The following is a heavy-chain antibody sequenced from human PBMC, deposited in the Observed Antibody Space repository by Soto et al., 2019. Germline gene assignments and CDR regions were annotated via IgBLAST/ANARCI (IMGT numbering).Heavy chain of an antibody. J-gene: IGHJ4*02. Sequence: SVKVSCKASGGTFSSYGITWIRQAPGQGLEWMGGIIPIFGTANYAQKFQGRVTITADESTSTTYMELSSLRSEDTAVYYCARDPGYSYGYNWGQGTLVTVSS. D-gene: IGHD5-18*01. V-gene: IGHV1-69*13. CDR1: GGTFSSYG. CDR2: IIPIFGTA. CDR3: ARDPGYSYGYN.